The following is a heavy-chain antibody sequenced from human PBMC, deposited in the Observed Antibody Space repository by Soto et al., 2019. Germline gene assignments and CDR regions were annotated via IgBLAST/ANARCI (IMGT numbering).Heavy chain of an antibody. D-gene: IGHD2-2*01. J-gene: IGHJ6*02. Sequence: QVQLQESGPGLVKPSETLPLTCTVSGGSISSGRYYYIWIRQPPGKGLEWIGFVYYTGSTIYNPSLKSRVTISVDTSKNQFSLKPSSVTAADTAVYYCARGGTRDGMDVWGQGTTVTVSS. CDR1: GGSISSGRYY. CDR2: VYYTGST. V-gene: IGHV4-61*01. CDR3: ARGGTRDGMDV.